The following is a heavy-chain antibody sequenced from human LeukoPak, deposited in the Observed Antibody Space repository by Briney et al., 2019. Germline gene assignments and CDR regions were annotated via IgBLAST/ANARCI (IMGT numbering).Heavy chain of an antibody. CDR3: ARRVGYGMDV. CDR2: MNPNSGNT. Sequence: ASVKVSCKASGYTFTSYGISWVRQATGQGLECMGWMNPNSGNTVYAQKFQGRVTMTRNTSISTAYMELSSLRSEDTAVYYCARRVGYGMDVWGQGTTVTVSS. V-gene: IGHV1-8*02. CDR1: GYTFTSYG. J-gene: IGHJ6*02. D-gene: IGHD2-2*01.